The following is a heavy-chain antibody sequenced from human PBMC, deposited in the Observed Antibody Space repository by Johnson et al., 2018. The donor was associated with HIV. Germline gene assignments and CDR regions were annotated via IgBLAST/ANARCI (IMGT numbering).Heavy chain of an antibody. V-gene: IGHV3-64*01. CDR3: ARCRDAYTLLSAFDI. D-gene: IGHD5-24*01. J-gene: IGHJ3*02. CDR2: ISSNGCST. Sequence: VQLVESGGGLVQPGGSLRLSCAASGFTFSTYAMNWVRQAPGKGLEYVSAISSNGCSTYYANSLKDRFTISRDNSKNTLYLQMGSLRAEDMAVYYCARCRDAYTLLSAFDIWGQGTMVTVSS. CDR1: GFTFSTYA.